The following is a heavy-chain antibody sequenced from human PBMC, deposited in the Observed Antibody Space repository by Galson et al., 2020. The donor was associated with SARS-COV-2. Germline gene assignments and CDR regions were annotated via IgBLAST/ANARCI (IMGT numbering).Heavy chain of an antibody. CDR3: AKRKELFWLGELNQGLDV. V-gene: IGHV3-30*18. D-gene: IGHD3-10*01. CDR1: GFTFTNYA. CDR2: ISYEGSIK. Sequence: GGSLRLSCAASGFTFTNYAMHWVRQAPGKGLEWVALISYEGSIKYYADSVQGRFTISRDSSKNTLYLQMNSLSAGDTAVYYCAKRKELFWLGELNQGLDVWGQGTTVTVS. J-gene: IGHJ6*02.